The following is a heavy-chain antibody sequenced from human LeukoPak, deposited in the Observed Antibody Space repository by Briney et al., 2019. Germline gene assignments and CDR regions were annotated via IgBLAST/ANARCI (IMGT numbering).Heavy chain of an antibody. CDR3: ATAPYYFDY. CDR2: ISGSGGST. D-gene: IGHD2-15*01. CDR1: GFTFSSYG. Sequence: GGSLRLSCAASGFTFSSYGMHWVRQGPGKGLEWVSAISGSGGSTYYADSVKGRFTISRDNSKNTLYLQMNSLTAEDTAVYYCATAPYYFDYWGQGTLVTVSS. J-gene: IGHJ4*02. V-gene: IGHV3-23*01.